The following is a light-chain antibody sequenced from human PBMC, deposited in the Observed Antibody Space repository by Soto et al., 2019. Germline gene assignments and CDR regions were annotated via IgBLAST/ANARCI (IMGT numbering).Light chain of an antibody. V-gene: IGKV3-20*01. CDR3: QQYGYSPIT. CDR1: QSLTSSY. Sequence: EIVLTQSPGTLSLSPGETATLPCRASQSLTSSYLAWYQQRPGQAPSLLIYGVSSRATGIPDRFSGSGSGTDFTLTISRLEPEDFALYYCQQYGYSPITFGQGTRLEIK. J-gene: IGKJ5*01. CDR2: GVS.